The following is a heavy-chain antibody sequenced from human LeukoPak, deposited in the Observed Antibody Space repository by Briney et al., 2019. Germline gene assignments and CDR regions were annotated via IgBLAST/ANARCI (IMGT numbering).Heavy chain of an antibody. J-gene: IGHJ4*02. CDR1: GFTFSSYG. Sequence: LAGGSLRLSCAASGFTFSSYGMSWVRQAPGKGLEWVSAISGSGDSTHYADSVKGRFTVSRDNDKSTLYLQMSSLRAEDTAVYYCARSPVDDYVWGSYGLYYWGQGTLVTVSS. D-gene: IGHD3-16*01. V-gene: IGHV3-23*01. CDR2: ISGSGDST. CDR3: ARSPVDDYVWGSYGLYY.